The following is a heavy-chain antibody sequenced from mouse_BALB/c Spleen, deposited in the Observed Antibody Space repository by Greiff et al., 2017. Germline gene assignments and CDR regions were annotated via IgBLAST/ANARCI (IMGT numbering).Heavy chain of an antibody. CDR1: GYTFTSYT. CDR3: ARSPTVVAKYYYAMDY. CDR2: INPSSGYT. V-gene: IGHV1-4*01. J-gene: IGHJ4*01. Sequence: QVQLQQSGAELARPGASVKMSCKASGYTFTSYTMHWVKQRPGQGLEWIGYINPSSGYTNYNQKFKDKATLTADKSSSTAYMQLSSLTSEDSAVYYCARSPTVVAKYYYAMDYWGQGTSVTVSS. D-gene: IGHD1-1*01.